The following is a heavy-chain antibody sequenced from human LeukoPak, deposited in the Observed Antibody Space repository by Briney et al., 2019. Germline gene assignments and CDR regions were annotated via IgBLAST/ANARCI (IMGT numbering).Heavy chain of an antibody. CDR2: TYYRSKWYS. V-gene: IGHV6-1*01. D-gene: IGHD2-2*01. CDR1: GDGVSSNSAA. Sequence: SQTLSLTCAISGDGVSSNSAAWNWIRQSPSRGLEWLGRTYYRSKWYSDYAVSVKSRIVISPDTSKNHFSLQLNSVTPEDTAVYYCTSASYRAFAIWGQGTMVTVSS. J-gene: IGHJ3*02. CDR3: TSASYRAFAI.